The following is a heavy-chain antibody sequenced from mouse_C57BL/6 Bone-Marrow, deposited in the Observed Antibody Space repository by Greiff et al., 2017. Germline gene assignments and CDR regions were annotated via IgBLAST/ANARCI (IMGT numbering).Heavy chain of an antibody. CDR2: IYPRSGNT. V-gene: IGHV1-81*01. J-gene: IGHJ3*01. Sequence: VQLQQSGAELARPGASVKLSCTASGYTFTSYGISWVKQRTGQGLEWIGEIYPRSGNTYYNEKFKGKATLTADKSSSTAYMELRSLTSEDSAVYFCAPIYYYTGGFAYWGQGTLVTVSA. CDR3: APIYYYTGGFAY. CDR1: GYTFTSYG. D-gene: IGHD1-1*01.